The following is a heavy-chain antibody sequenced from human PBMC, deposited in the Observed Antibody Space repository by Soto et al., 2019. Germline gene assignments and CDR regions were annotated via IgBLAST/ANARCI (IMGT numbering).Heavy chain of an antibody. CDR3: ARELGYNYGSNKIFDY. CDR1: GGSFSGYY. Sequence: PSETLSLTCAVYGGSFSGYYWSWIRQPPGKGLEWIGEINHSGSTNSNPSLKSRVTILVDTSKNQFSLKVSSVTAADTAVYYCARELGYNYGSNKIFDYWGQGTLVTVSS. D-gene: IGHD5-18*01. CDR2: INHSGST. V-gene: IGHV4-34*01. J-gene: IGHJ4*01.